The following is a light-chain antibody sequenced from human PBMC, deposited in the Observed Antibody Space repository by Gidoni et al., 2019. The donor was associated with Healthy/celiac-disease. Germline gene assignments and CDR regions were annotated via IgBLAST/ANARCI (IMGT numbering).Light chain of an antibody. Sequence: QSVLTQPPPASGTPGQRVTISCSGSSSNIGSNTVHWYQQLPGTAPKLLIVIITQLPSGVPDRFSGSKSGTSASLAISGLQSEDEADYYCAAWDDSLNGLVFGGGTKLTVL. CDR1: SSNIGSNT. J-gene: IGLJ3*02. CDR3: AAWDDSLNGLV. V-gene: IGLV1-44*01. CDR2: IIT.